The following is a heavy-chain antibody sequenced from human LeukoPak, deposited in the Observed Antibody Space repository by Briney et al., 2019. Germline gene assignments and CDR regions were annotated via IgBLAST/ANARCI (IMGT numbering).Heavy chain of an antibody. CDR2: ISGSGGST. D-gene: IGHD2-21*02. J-gene: IGHJ4*02. CDR3: AKFSHIVVVTAIHFDY. V-gene: IGHV3-23*01. CDR1: GFTFSSYA. Sequence: GGSLRLSCAASGFTFSSYAMSWVRQAPGKGLEWVSAISGSGGSTYYADSVEGRFTISRDNSKSTLYLQMNSLRAEDTAVYYCAKFSHIVVVTAIHFDYWGQGTLVTVSS.